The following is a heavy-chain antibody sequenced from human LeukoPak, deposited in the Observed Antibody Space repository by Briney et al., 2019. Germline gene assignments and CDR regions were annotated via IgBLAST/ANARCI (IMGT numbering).Heavy chain of an antibody. D-gene: IGHD7-27*01. Sequence: GGSLRLSCAASGLTFSSYSMNWVRQAPGKGLEWVSSISSSSSYIYYADSVKGRFTISRDNAKNSLYLQMNSLSAEDTSVYYCARERLGSFDYWVQGTLVTVSS. CDR2: ISSSSSYI. CDR3: ARERLGSFDY. J-gene: IGHJ4*02. V-gene: IGHV3-21*01. CDR1: GLTFSSYS.